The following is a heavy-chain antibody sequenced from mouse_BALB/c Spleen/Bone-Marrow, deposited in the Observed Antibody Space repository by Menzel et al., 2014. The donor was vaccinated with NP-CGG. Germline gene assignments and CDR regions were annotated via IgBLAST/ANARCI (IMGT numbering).Heavy chain of an antibody. CDR2: IDPENGNT. V-gene: IGHV14-1*02. Sequence: VQLKESGAEIVRPGALVKLSCKASGFNIKDYYMQWVKQRPEQGLEWIGWIDPENGNTIYDSKFQGKASITADTSSNTAYLQLSSLTSEDTAVYYCARGDGYAMDYWGQGTSVTVSS. CDR3: ARGDGYAMDY. J-gene: IGHJ4*01. CDR1: GFNIKDYY.